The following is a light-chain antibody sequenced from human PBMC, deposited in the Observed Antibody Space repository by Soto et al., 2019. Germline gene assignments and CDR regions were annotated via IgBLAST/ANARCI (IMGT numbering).Light chain of an antibody. CDR2: GTS. Sequence: EIVLTQSPATLSLSPGERATLSCRASQTVSRLNLAWYQHKPGQAPRLLIYGTSTRATDIPDRFSGSGSGTDFTLTISSLEPEEFAMYLCQHPIGSSLTFGAGSKVEIK. J-gene: IGKJ4*01. CDR3: QHPIGSSLT. CDR1: QTVSRLN. V-gene: IGKV3-20*01.